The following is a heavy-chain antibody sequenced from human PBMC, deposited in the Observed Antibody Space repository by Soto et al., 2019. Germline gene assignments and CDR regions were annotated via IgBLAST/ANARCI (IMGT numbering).Heavy chain of an antibody. V-gene: IGHV4-39*01. J-gene: IGHJ4*02. D-gene: IGHD1-1*01. CDR2: ISYGGYT. Sequence: SETLSLTCTVSGGSISSSDYYWGWIRQSPGKGLEWIGAISYGGYTYHNPSLRSRVTISVDKSKSQFSLDLTSVTAADTAVYYGARHRRETGTYSQPLDYWGQGTLVTVSS. CDR3: ARHRRETGTYSQPLDY. CDR1: GGSISSSDYY.